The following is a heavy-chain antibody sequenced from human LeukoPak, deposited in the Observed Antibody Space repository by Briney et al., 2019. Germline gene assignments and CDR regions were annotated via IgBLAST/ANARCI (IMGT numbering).Heavy chain of an antibody. D-gene: IGHD3-10*01. CDR2: IWYDGSNK. CDR1: GFTFSNYG. CDR3: ARPLERDYHCSNYYMNNWFDP. Sequence: PGRSLRLSCAPSGFTFSNYGMHWVRQAPGKGLEWVAVIWYDGSNKYYADSVKGRFTISRDNSKNTLYLQMNSLRAEDTAVYYCARPLERDYHCSNYYMNNWFDPWGQGTLVTVSS. V-gene: IGHV3-33*01. J-gene: IGHJ5*02.